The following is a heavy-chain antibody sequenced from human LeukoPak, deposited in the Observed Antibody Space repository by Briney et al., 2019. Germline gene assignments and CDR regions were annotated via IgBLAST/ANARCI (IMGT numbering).Heavy chain of an antibody. D-gene: IGHD6-19*01. CDR3: AKAIGSGWSHGFQH. V-gene: IGHV3-9*01. CDR1: GFTFDDYA. Sequence: PGRSLRLSCAASGFTFDDYAMHWVRQAPGKGLEWVSGISWNSGSIGYADSVKGRFTISRDNAKNSLYLQMNSLRAEDTALYYCAKAIGSGWSHGFQHWGQGTLVTVSS. J-gene: IGHJ1*01. CDR2: ISWNSGSI.